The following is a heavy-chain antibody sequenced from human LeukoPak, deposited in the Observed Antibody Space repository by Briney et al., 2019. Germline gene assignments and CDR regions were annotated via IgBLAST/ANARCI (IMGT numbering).Heavy chain of an antibody. CDR1: GFTFSSSA. Sequence: GGSLRLSCAASGFTFSSSAMSWVRQAPGKGLEWVSAISNNGGYTYYADSVQGRFTISRDNSKSTLCLQMNSLRAEDTAVYYCARDQAAGPFDAFDIWGQGTMVTVSS. V-gene: IGHV3-23*01. D-gene: IGHD6-19*01. CDR2: ISNNGGYT. J-gene: IGHJ3*02. CDR3: ARDQAAGPFDAFDI.